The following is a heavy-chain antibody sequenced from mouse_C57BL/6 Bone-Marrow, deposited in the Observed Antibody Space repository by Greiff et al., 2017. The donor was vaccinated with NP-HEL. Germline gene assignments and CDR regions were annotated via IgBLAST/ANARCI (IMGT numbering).Heavy chain of an antibody. J-gene: IGHJ3*01. CDR1: GFTFSSYG. CDR3: ARGGSTRAWFAY. D-gene: IGHD5-1*01. Sequence: EVQLVESGGDLVKPGGSLKLSCEASGFTFSSYGMSWVRPTPDKRLEWVATISSGGSYTYYPDSVKERFTISVDNAKNTLYLRMSSLKSEDTAMYYCARGGSTRAWFAYWGQGTLVTVSA. CDR2: ISSGGSYT. V-gene: IGHV5-6*01.